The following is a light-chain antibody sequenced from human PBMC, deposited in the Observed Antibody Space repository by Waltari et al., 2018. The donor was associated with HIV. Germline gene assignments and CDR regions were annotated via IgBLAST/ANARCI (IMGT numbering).Light chain of an antibody. CDR1: SLRSYY. CDR3: NSRDSSGNHVV. V-gene: IGLV3-19*01. Sequence: SSELTQDPAVSVALGQTVRITCQGDSLRSYYVSWYQQKPGQAPVLVIYGKNNRPSEIPDRFSGSSSGNTASLTITVAQAEDEADYYCNSRDSSGNHVVFGGGTKLTVL. CDR2: GKN. J-gene: IGLJ2*01.